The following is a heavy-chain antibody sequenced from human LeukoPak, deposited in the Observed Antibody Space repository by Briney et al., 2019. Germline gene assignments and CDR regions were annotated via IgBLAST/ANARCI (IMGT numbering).Heavy chain of an antibody. Sequence: ASVTVSFKASGYTFTIYYMHWVRQAPGQGLEWMGIINPSGGSTSYAQKFQGRVTMTRDMSTSTVYMELSSLRSEDTAVYYCARDLGYDTPPAGDYWGQGTLVTVSS. D-gene: IGHD3-22*01. CDR2: INPSGGST. CDR1: GYTFTIYY. J-gene: IGHJ4*02. CDR3: ARDLGYDTPPAGDY. V-gene: IGHV1-46*01.